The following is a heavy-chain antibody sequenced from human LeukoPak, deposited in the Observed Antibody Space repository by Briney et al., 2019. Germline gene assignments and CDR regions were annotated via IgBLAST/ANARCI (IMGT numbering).Heavy chain of an antibody. V-gene: IGHV3-30-3*01. CDR3: ARDRAVTTLGIPHAFDI. Sequence: PGGSLRLSCAASGFTFSSYAMHWVRQAPGKGLEWVAVISYDGSNKYYADSVKGRFTISRDNSKNSLYLQLNSLRAEDTAVYYCARDRAVTTLGIPHAFDIWGQGTMVTVSS. D-gene: IGHD4-23*01. CDR2: ISYDGSNK. J-gene: IGHJ3*02. CDR1: GFTFSSYA.